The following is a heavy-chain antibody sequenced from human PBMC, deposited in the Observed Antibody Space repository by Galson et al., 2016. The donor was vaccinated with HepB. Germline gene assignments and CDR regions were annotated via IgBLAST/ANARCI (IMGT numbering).Heavy chain of an antibody. J-gene: IGHJ4*02. CDR2: ISGYNGRA. Sequence: SVKVSCKASGYTFTISGITWVRQAPGQGLEWMGWISGYNGRANYAPKLQGRVTVTADTSTNTAYMELRSLTSDDTAVYYCARATITGYLDYWGQGTLVTVSS. D-gene: IGHD1-20*01. CDR1: GYTFTISG. V-gene: IGHV1-18*01. CDR3: ARATITGYLDY.